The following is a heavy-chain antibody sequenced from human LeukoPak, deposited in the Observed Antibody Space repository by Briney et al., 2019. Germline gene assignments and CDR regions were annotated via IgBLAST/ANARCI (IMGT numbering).Heavy chain of an antibody. CDR3: ARDGYSFGHDFDY. CDR2: IKGDGSST. Sequence: GGSLRLSCAASGFTFSSYWMHWVRHTPGKGLVWVSRIKGDGSSTSYADSVKGRFTISRDNAKNTLYLQMNGLRAEDTAVYYCARDGYSFGHDFDYWGQGTLVTVSS. V-gene: IGHV3-74*01. CDR1: GFTFSSYW. J-gene: IGHJ4*02. D-gene: IGHD5-18*01.